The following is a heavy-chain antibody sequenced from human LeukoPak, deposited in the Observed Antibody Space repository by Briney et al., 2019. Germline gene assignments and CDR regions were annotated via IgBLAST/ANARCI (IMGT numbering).Heavy chain of an antibody. CDR3: ARHLAPGAKLLWFGELTPI. V-gene: IGHV4-59*08. CDR2: IYYSGST. D-gene: IGHD3-10*01. CDR1: GGSISSYY. Sequence: SETLSLTCTVSGGSISSYYWSWIRQPPGKGLEWIRYIYYSGSTNYNPSLKSRVTISVDTSKNQFSLKLSSVTAADTAVYYCARHLAPGAKLLWFGELTPIWGQGTLVTVSS. J-gene: IGHJ4*02.